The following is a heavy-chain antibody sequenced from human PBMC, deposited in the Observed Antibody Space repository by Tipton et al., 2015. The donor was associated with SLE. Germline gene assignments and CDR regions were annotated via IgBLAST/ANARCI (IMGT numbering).Heavy chain of an antibody. CDR2: ISGSGVTT. Sequence: SLRLSCAASEFTFRAYAMNWVRQSPGKGLEWVSGISGSGVTTYYADSVKGRFTISRDNSKNTLYLQMKSLRTEDTAVYYCAKGYGGSYFLNFQHWGQGTLVTVSS. CDR3: AKGYGGSYFLNFQH. D-gene: IGHD1-26*01. J-gene: IGHJ1*01. V-gene: IGHV3-23*01. CDR1: EFTFRAYA.